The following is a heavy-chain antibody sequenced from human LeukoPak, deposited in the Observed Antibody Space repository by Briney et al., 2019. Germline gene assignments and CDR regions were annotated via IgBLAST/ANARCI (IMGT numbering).Heavy chain of an antibody. CDR2: ISYDGSNK. J-gene: IGHJ4*02. CDR3: AKDSGGVVPANFDY. Sequence: GGSLRLSCAASGFTFSSYGMHWVRQAPGKGLEWVAVISYDGSNKYYADSVKGRFTISRDNSKNTLYLQMNSLRAEDTAVYYCAKDSGGVVPANFDYWGQGTLVTVSS. CDR1: GFTFSSYG. D-gene: IGHD2-2*01. V-gene: IGHV3-30*18.